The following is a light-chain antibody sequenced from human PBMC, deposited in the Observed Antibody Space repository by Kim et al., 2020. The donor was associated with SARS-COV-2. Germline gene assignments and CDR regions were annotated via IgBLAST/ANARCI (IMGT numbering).Light chain of an antibody. Sequence: DIQMTQSPSTLSASVGDRVTITCRASQSISSWLAWYQQKPGKAPKLLIYDASSLESGVPSRFSGSGSGTEFTLTISSLQPDDFATYYCQQYITYWGTFGQGNKVDIK. CDR1: QSISSW. V-gene: IGKV1-5*01. CDR2: DAS. CDR3: QQYITYWGT. J-gene: IGKJ1*01.